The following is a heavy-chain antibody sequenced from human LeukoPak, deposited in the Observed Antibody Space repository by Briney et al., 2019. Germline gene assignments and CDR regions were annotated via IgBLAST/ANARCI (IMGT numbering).Heavy chain of an antibody. CDR2: INPSGGST. CDR3: ARGLRIAVAGTHFDY. D-gene: IGHD6-19*01. Sequence: ASVKVSCKASGYTFTSYYMHWVRQAPGQGLEWMGIINPSGGSTSYARKLQGRVTMTTDTSTSTAYMELRSLRSDDTAVYYCARGLRIAVAGTHFDYWGQGTLVTVSS. J-gene: IGHJ4*02. CDR1: GYTFTSYY. V-gene: IGHV1-46*01.